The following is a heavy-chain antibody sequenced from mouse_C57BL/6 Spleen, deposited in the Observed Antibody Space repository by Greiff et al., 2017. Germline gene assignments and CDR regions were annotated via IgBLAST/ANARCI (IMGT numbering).Heavy chain of an antibody. CDR2: IYPRAGST. V-gene: IGHV1-78*01. D-gene: IGHD1-1*01. CDR1: GYTFTDHT. Sequence: QVQLKQSGAELAKPGASVKISCKASGYTFTDHTIHWMKQRPEQGLEWIGYIYPRAGSTKYNEKFKGKATLTADKSSSTAYMHLNSLTSEDSAVYVGARVYYYGSSYYFDYWGQGTTLTVSS. J-gene: IGHJ2*01. CDR3: ARVYYYGSSYYFDY.